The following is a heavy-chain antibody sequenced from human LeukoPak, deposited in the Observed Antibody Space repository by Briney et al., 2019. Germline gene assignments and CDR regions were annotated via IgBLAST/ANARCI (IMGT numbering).Heavy chain of an antibody. CDR2: INPNSGGT. CDR1: GYTFTGYY. Sequence: PGASVKVSCKASGYTFTGYYMHWVRQAPGQGLEWMGWINPNSGGTNYAQKFQGRVTMTRDTSISTAYMELSRLRSDDTAVYYCARRADSSGRSISFDYWGQGTLVTVSS. J-gene: IGHJ4*02. CDR3: ARRADSSGRSISFDY. V-gene: IGHV1-2*02. D-gene: IGHD6-19*01.